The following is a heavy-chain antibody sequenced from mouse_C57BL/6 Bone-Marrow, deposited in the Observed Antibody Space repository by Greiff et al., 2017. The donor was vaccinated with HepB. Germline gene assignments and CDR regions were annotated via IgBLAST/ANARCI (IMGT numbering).Heavy chain of an antibody. CDR1: GYTFTSYG. CDR3: ARWLLRFAY. CDR2: IYPRSGST. D-gene: IGHD2-3*01. J-gene: IGHJ3*01. Sequence: VQLQQSGAELARPGASVKLSCKASGYTFTSYGISWVKQRTGQGLEWIGEIYPRSGSTNYNEKFKSKATLTVDKSSSTAYMQLSSLTSEDSAVYYCARWLLRFAYWGQGTLVTVSA. V-gene: IGHV1-81*01.